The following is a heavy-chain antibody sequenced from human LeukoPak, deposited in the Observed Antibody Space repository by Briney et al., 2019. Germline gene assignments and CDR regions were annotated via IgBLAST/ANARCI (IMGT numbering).Heavy chain of an antibody. CDR1: GYSFTGYY. V-gene: IGHV1-2*06. D-gene: IGHD6-19*01. J-gene: IGHJ5*02. CDR2: INPNSGGT. Sequence: GASVKVSCKASGYSFTGYYIQWVRQAPGQGLEWMGRINPNSGGTNYAQKFQGRVTMTRDTSISTAYMELSRLRFDDTAVYYCARAKGAVDHNWFDPWGQGTLVTVSS. CDR3: ARAKGAVDHNWFDP.